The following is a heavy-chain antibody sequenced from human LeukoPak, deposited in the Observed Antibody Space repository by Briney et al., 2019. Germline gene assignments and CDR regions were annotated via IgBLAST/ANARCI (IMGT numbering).Heavy chain of an antibody. CDR3: ASVSGSSWYAIDY. D-gene: IGHD6-13*01. Sequence: GGSLRLSCAASGFTFSDYYMSWIRPAPGKGLEWVSYISSSSSYTNYADSVKGRFTISRDNAKNSLYLQMNSLRAEDTAVYYCASVSGSSWYAIDYWGQGTLVTVSS. V-gene: IGHV3-11*06. CDR2: ISSSSSYT. CDR1: GFTFSDYY. J-gene: IGHJ4*02.